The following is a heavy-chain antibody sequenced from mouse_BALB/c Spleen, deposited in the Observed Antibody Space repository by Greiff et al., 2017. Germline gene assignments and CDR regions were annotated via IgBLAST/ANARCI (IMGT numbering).Heavy chain of an antibody. D-gene: IGHD2-12*01. CDR2: ISSGGSYT. V-gene: IGHV5-6*01. Sequence: EVKVVESGGDLVKPGGSLKLSCAASGFTFSSYGMSWVRQTPDKRLEWVATISSGGSYTYYPDSVKGRFTISRDNAKNTLYLQMSSLKSEDTAMYYCARTSYYRFAYWGQGTLVTVSA. CDR1: GFTFSSYG. CDR3: ARTSYYRFAY. J-gene: IGHJ3*01.